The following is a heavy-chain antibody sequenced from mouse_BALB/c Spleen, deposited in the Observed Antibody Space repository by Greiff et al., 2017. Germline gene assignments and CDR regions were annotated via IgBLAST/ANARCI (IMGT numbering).Heavy chain of an antibody. D-gene: IGHD1-1*01. V-gene: IGHV5-6*01. CDR2: ISSGGSYT. CDR3: ARHTRGGSSYYAMDD. J-gene: IGHJ4*01. Sequence: EVQRVESGGDLVKPGGSLKLSCAASGFTFSSYGMSWVRQTPDKRLEWVATISSGGSYTYYPDSVKGRFTISRDNAKNTLYLQMSSLKSEDTAMYYCARHTRGGSSYYAMDDWGQGTSVTVSS. CDR1: GFTFSSYG.